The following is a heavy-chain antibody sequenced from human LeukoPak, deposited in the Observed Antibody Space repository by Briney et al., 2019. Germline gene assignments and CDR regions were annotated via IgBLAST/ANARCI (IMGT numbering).Heavy chain of an antibody. D-gene: IGHD4-23*01. Sequence: GGSLRLSCAASGVAVSSNYMSWVRQAPGKGLEWVSVLYSDGSTYYADSVKRRFTISRDNSKNTLYLQMNSLRAEDTAVYFCARRPDYGGTPTFDHWGQGTLVTVSS. V-gene: IGHV3-66*01. CDR2: LYSDGST. CDR3: ARRPDYGGTPTFDH. CDR1: GVAVSSNY. J-gene: IGHJ4*02.